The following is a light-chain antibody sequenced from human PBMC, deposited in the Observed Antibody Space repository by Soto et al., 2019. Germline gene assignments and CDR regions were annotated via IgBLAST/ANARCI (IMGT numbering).Light chain of an antibody. V-gene: IGKV1-27*01. Sequence: DIQMTQSPSSLSASVGDRVTITCRASQGISNYLTWYQQKPGKVPKLLIYAASTLQSGVPSRFSGSGSGTDFTLTISSLQPEDVATFYCQKYNSAPITCGQGTRLEI. CDR2: AAS. CDR3: QKYNSAPIT. CDR1: QGISNY. J-gene: IGKJ5*01.